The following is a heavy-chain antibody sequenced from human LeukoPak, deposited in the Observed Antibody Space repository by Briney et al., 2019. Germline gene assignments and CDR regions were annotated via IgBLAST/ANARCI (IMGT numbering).Heavy chain of an antibody. J-gene: IGHJ5*02. CDR3: ARGGEDCSSTSCYEDPWFDP. Sequence: SVKFSCKASGGTFSSYAISWVRQAPGQGLEWMGRIIPIFGTANYAQKFQGRVTITTDESTSTAYMELSSLRSEDTAVYYCARGGEDCSSTSCYEDPWFDPWGQGTLVTVSS. CDR2: IIPIFGTA. CDR1: GGTFSSYA. D-gene: IGHD2-2*01. V-gene: IGHV1-69*05.